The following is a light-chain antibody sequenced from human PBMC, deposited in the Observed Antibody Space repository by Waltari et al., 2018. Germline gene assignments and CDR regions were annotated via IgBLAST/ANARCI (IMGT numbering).Light chain of an antibody. Sequence: AIQLTQSPSSLSAYVGDRLTITCRVSQDISSTLAWYQQKPGDPPNLLIYDASSLQTGVQSRCSGSRSVTDFTLTISSLQSEDSANYYCQQFSNFPVIAFGQGTRLEIK. V-gene: IGKV1D-13*01. J-gene: IGKJ5*01. CDR1: QDISST. CDR2: DAS. CDR3: QQFSNFPVIA.